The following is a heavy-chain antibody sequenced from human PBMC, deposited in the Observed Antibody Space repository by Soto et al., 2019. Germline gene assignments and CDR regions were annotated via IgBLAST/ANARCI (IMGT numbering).Heavy chain of an antibody. CDR1: GGTFSSYA. D-gene: IGHD1-26*01. CDR3: ARNSWELLFYYYGMDL. CDR2: IIPISGTA. V-gene: IGHV1-69*01. J-gene: IGHJ6*02. Sequence: QVQLVQSGAEVKKPGSSVKVSCKASGGTFSSYAISWVRQAPGQGLEWMGGIIPISGTATYAQKFQGRVTITAEESTSTTYMELSSLRSEDTAVYYCARNSWELLFYYYGMDLWGQGTTVTGSS.